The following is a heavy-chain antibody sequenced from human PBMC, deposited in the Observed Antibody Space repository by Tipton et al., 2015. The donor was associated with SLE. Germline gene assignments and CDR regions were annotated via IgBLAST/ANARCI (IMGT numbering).Heavy chain of an antibody. CDR3: ATEIPGATQPGVY. J-gene: IGHJ4*02. V-gene: IGHV4-38-2*01. D-gene: IGHD1-14*01. CDR2: IYHSGST. Sequence: TLSLTCAVSGYSISSGYYWGWIRQPPGQGLEWIGSIYHSGSTYYNPALKSRVTISVDTSKNQFSLKLSSVTAADTAVYYCATEIPGATQPGVYWGQGTLVTVSS. CDR1: GYSISSGYY.